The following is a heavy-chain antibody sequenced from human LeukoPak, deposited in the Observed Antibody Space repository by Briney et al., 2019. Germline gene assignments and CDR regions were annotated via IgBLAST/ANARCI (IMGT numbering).Heavy chain of an antibody. CDR2: MNPNSGNT. CDR3: AIFHSSSWYYYYYGMDV. J-gene: IGHJ6*02. D-gene: IGHD6-13*01. CDR1: GYTFTSYD. V-gene: IGHV1-8*01. Sequence: ASVKVSCKASGYTFTSYDINWVRQATGQGLEWMGWMNPNSGNTGYAQKFQGRVTMTRNASISTAYMELSSLRSEDTAVYYCAIFHSSSWYYYYYGMDVWGQGTTVTVSS.